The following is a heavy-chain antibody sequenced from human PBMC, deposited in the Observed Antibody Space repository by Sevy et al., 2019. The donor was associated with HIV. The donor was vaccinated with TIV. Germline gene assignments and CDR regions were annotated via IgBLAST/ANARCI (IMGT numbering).Heavy chain of an antibody. CDR3: TCGDFWSGSYFDY. V-gene: IGHV3-15*01. J-gene: IGHJ4*02. D-gene: IGHD3-3*01. CDR2: IKSKTDGGTT. CDR1: GFTFSNAW. Sequence: GGSLRLSCAASGFTFSNAWMSWVRQAPGKGLEWVDRIKSKTDGGTTDYAAPVKGRFTISRDDSKNTLYLQMNSLKTEDTAVYYCTCGDFWSGSYFDYWGQGTLVTVSS.